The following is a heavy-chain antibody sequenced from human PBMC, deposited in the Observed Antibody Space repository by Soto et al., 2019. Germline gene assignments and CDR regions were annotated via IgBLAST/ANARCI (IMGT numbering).Heavy chain of an antibody. J-gene: IGHJ6*03. V-gene: IGHV4-34*01. CDR3: ARGRRDYYYYYYMDV. Sequence: SETLSLTCAVYGGSFSGYCWSWIRQPPGKGLEWIGEINHSGSTNYNPSLKSRVTISVDTSKNQFSLKLSSVTAADTAVYYCARGRRDYYYYYYMDVWGKGTTVTVSS. CDR2: INHSGST. CDR1: GGSFSGYC.